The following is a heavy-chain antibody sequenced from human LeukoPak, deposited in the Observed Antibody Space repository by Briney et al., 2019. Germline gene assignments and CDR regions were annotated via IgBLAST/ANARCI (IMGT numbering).Heavy chain of an antibody. Sequence: SVKVSCKASGGTFSSYAISWVRHAPGQGLEWMGGIIPIFGTANYAQKFQGRVTITTDESTSTAYMELSSLRSEETAVYYCASYSSGWYEFDYWGQGTLVTVSS. CDR2: IIPIFGTA. J-gene: IGHJ4*02. CDR3: ASYSSGWYEFDY. CDR1: GGTFSSYA. D-gene: IGHD6-19*01. V-gene: IGHV1-69*05.